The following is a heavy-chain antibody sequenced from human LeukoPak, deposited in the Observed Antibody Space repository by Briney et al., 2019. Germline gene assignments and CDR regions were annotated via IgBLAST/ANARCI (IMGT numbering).Heavy chain of an antibody. CDR1: GFTFSSYS. CDR3: AVTYYYGSGSYYYFDY. Sequence: GGSLRLSCAASGFTFSSYSMNWVRQAPGKGLEWVSSISSSSSYIYYADSVKGRFTISRDNAKNSLYLQMNSLRAEDTAVYYCAVTYYYGSGSYYYFDYWGQGTLVTVSS. D-gene: IGHD3-10*01. V-gene: IGHV3-21*01. J-gene: IGHJ4*02. CDR2: ISSSSSYI.